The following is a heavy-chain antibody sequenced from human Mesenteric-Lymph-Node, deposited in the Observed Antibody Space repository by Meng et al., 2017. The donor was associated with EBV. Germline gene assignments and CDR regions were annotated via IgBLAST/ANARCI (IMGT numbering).Heavy chain of an antibody. CDR1: GYTFTSYD. V-gene: IGHV1-8*01. D-gene: IGHD6-19*01. Sequence: VQWLQSGAEVKKPGASVKVSCKASGYTFTSYDINWVRQATGQGLEWMGWMNPNSGNTGYAQKFQGRVTMTRNTSISTAYMELSSLRSEDTAVYYCARRDSSGWYYWFDPWGQGTLVTVSS. J-gene: IGHJ5*02. CDR3: ARRDSSGWYYWFDP. CDR2: MNPNSGNT.